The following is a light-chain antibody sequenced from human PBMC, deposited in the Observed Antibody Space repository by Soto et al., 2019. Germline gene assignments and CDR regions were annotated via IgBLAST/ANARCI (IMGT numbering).Light chain of an antibody. CDR1: QSISSY. CDR3: QQSYSTWSIT. Sequence: DLQMTQSPSSLSASVGDRVTITCRASQSISSYLNWYQQKPGKAPKLLIYAASSLQSGVPSRFSGSGSGTDFTLTISSLQPEDFATYYCQQSYSTWSITFGQGTRLEIK. CDR2: AAS. V-gene: IGKV1-39*01. J-gene: IGKJ5*01.